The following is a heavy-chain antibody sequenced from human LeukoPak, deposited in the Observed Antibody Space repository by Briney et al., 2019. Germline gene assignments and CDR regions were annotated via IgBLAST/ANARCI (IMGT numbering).Heavy chain of an antibody. Sequence: GGSLRLSCAASGFTFSSYGMHWVRRAPGKGLEWVAVISYDGSNKYYADSVKGRFTISRDNSKNTLYLQMNSLRAEDTAVYYCAKDRSGWGFDYWGQGTLVTVSS. V-gene: IGHV3-30*18. CDR3: AKDRSGWGFDY. CDR2: ISYDGSNK. CDR1: GFTFSSYG. J-gene: IGHJ4*02. D-gene: IGHD6-19*01.